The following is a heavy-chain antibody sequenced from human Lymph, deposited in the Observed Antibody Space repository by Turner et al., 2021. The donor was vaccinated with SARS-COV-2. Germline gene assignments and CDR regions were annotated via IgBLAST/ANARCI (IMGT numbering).Heavy chain of an antibody. CDR2: ISYDGSNK. CDR1: GFTFSSYA. V-gene: IGHV3-30*18. CDR3: AKVRSIFGVVIGGMDV. J-gene: IGHJ6*02. D-gene: IGHD3-3*01. Sequence: QVQLVESGGGVVQPGRSLRLSCAASGFTFSSYAMHWVRQAPGKGLEWVTVISYDGSNKYDADSVKGRFTISRDNSKNTLYLQMNSLRAEDTAVYYCAKVRSIFGVVIGGMDVWGQGTTVTVSS.